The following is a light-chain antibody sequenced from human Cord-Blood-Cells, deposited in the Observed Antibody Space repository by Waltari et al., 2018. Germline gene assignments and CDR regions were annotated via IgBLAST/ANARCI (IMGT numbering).Light chain of an antibody. CDR1: QGMSNY. V-gene: IGKV1-27*01. J-gene: IGKJ1*01. Sequence: DIQMTQSHSSLSASVGDSVSITCRARQGMSNYLAWYQQKPGKVPQLLIYAASTWQSGVPSRFSGSGSGTDFTLTISRLQPEDVATYYCQKYNSAPRTFGQGTKVEIK. CDR2: AAS. CDR3: QKYNSAPRT.